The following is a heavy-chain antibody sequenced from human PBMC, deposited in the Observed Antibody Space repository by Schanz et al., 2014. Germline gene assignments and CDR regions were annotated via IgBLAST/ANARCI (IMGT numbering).Heavy chain of an antibody. D-gene: IGHD3-9*01. Sequence: EVQLLESGGGLVQPGGSLRLSCAASGFTFTNYAMTWVRQAPGKGLEWVSGIGGSGGSTYDADSVKGRFTISRDNSKNTLYLQMNSLRAEDTAVYYCAKDHAGSDILTALGNWGQGTLVTVSS. V-gene: IGHV3-23*01. CDR3: AKDHAGSDILTALGN. J-gene: IGHJ4*02. CDR1: GFTFTNYA. CDR2: IGGSGGST.